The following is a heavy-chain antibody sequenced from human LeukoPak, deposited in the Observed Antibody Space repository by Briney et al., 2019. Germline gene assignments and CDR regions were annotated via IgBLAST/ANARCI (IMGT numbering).Heavy chain of an antibody. CDR1: GFTFSSYA. Sequence: GRSLRLSCAASGFTFSSYAMSWVRQAPGKGLEWVSAISGSGGSTYYADSVKGRFTISRDNSKNTLYLQMNSLRAEDTAVYYCAKVISSGGSCYEYWGQGTLVTVSS. J-gene: IGHJ4*02. CDR3: AKVISSGGSCYEY. D-gene: IGHD2-15*01. V-gene: IGHV3-23*01. CDR2: ISGSGGST.